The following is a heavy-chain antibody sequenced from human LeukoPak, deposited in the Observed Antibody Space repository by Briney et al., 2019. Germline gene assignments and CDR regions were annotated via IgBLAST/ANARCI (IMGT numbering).Heavy chain of an antibody. CDR2: IIPIFGTA. CDR3: ARYYYDSSGYYDFDY. D-gene: IGHD3-22*01. CDR1: GGTFSSYA. Sequence: SVKVSCKASGGTFSSYAISWVRQAPGQGLEWMGGIIPIFGTANYAQEFQGRVTITADESTSTAYMELSSLRSEDTAVYYCARYYYDSSGYYDFDYWGQGTLVTVSS. V-gene: IGHV1-69*13. J-gene: IGHJ4*02.